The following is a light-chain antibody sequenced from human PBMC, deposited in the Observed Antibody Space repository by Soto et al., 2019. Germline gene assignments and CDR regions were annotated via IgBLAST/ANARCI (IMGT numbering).Light chain of an antibody. V-gene: IGKV3-15*01. J-gene: IGKJ2*01. CDR3: QQYNYWPPYT. Sequence: MTQSPSSVSASVGDRVTITCRASQNLGSSLAWYQQRPGQAPRLLLYGGSTRATGIPARFSGSGSGTEFTVTISSLQSEDFAVYYCQQYNYWPPYTFGQGTNLEFK. CDR2: GGS. CDR1: QNLGSS.